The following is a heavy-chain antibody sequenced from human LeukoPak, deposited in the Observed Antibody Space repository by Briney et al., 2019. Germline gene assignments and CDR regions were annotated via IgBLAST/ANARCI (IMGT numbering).Heavy chain of an antibody. CDR3: ARSRDWDMRHTDY. J-gene: IGHJ4*02. CDR2: IYYSGTT. Sequence: SETLSLTCTVSGGSISSSSYFWGWIRQPPGKGLEWIVNIYYSGTTYYSPSLKSRVAISVDTSQNQFSLNLSSVTAADTAVYYCARSRDWDMRHTDYWGQGILVTVSS. V-gene: IGHV4-39*01. CDR1: GGSISSSSYF. D-gene: IGHD2-21*02.